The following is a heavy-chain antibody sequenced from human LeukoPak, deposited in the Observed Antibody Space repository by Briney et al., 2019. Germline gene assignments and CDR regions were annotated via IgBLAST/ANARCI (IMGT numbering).Heavy chain of an antibody. D-gene: IGHD1-26*01. CDR3: ARGRGESGTSYWTQFDY. V-gene: IGHV4-4*07. CDR2: IYSSGST. Sequence: SETLSLTCTVSGGSISSYYWSWIRQPAGKGLEWIARIYSSGSTNYNPSLKSRVTMSVDTSKNQFSLNLSSVTAADTAFYYCARGRGESGTSYWTQFDYWGQGTLVTVSS. J-gene: IGHJ4*02. CDR1: GGSISSYY.